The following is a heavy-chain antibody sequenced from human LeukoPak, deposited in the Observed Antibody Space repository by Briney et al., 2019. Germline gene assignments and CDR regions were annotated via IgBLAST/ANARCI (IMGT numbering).Heavy chain of an antibody. Sequence: SQTLSLTCTVSGGSISSGSYYWSWIRQPAGKGLEWSGRIYTSGSTNYNPSLKSRVTISVDTSKNQFSLKLSSVTAADTAVYYCASASRNIDYWGQGTLVTVSS. CDR1: GGSISSGSYY. J-gene: IGHJ4*02. CDR2: IYTSGST. V-gene: IGHV4-61*02. CDR3: ASASRNIDY.